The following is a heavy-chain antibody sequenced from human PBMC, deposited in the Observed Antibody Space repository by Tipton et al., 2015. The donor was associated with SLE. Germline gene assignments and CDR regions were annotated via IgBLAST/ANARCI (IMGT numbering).Heavy chain of an antibody. CDR3: ARFSLAAAGTWFDP. CDR2: IYYSGST. CDR1: GGSISSYY. V-gene: IGHV4-59*08. J-gene: IGHJ5*02. D-gene: IGHD6-13*01. Sequence: TLSLTCTVSGGSISSYYWSWIRQPPGKGLEWIGYIYYSGSTNYNPSLKSRVTISVDTSKNQFSLKLSPGTAADTAVYYCARFSLAAAGTWFDPWGQGTLVTVSS.